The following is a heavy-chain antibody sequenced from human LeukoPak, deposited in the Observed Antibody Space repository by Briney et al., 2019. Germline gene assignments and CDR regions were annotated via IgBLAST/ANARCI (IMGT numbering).Heavy chain of an antibody. CDR2: MKQDGSEK. CDR1: RFTFRIYW. CDR3: ARERYYDSSGYLDY. J-gene: IGHJ4*02. D-gene: IGHD3-22*01. Sequence: GGSLRLSGAASRFTFRIYWMSWVRQAPGKGLEWVANMKQDGSEKYYVDSVKGRFTISRDNAKNSLYLQMNSLRAEDTAVYYCARERYYDSSGYLDYWGQGTLVTVSS. V-gene: IGHV3-7*01.